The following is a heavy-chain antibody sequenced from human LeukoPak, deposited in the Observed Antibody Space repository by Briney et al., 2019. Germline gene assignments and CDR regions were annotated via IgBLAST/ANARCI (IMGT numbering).Heavy chain of an antibody. D-gene: IGHD3-3*01. Sequence: GGSLRLSWAASGFTLSSYAMSWVRQAPGKGLEWVSAISGSGGSTYYADSVKGRFTISTDNSKNTLYLQMNSLRAEDTAVYYCAKDSQAAIFGVVISFDYWGQGTLVTVSS. J-gene: IGHJ4*02. V-gene: IGHV3-23*01. CDR3: AKDSQAAIFGVVISFDY. CDR1: GFTLSSYA. CDR2: ISGSGGST.